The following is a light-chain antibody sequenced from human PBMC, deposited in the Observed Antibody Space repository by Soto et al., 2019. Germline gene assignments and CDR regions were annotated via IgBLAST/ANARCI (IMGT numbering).Light chain of an antibody. CDR1: SFNIGFNY. J-gene: IGLJ1*01. V-gene: IGLV1-47*02. CDR3: AAWDDSLSGGV. CDR2: SND. Sequence: VLTQRPSGSGTPGRRVTISCSGSSFNIGFNYVYWYQQLPGMAPKLRIHSNDERPSGVPDRFSGSKSGTSASLAISGLRSEDEAEYYCAAWDDSLSGGVFGTGTKVTVL.